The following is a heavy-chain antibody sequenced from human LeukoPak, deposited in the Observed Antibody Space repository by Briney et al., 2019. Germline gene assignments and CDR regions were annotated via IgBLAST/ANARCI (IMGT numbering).Heavy chain of an antibody. J-gene: IGHJ4*02. CDR3: ATVRFDY. Sequence: ASVKVSCKAFGYTFTSNYMHWVRQAPGQGPEWMGVISPSGGSTTYAQKFQGRVTLTRDMSTSTDYLELSSLRSEDTAVYYCATVRFDYWGQGTLVTVSS. CDR2: ISPSGGST. D-gene: IGHD3-16*01. CDR1: GYTFTSNY. V-gene: IGHV1-46*01.